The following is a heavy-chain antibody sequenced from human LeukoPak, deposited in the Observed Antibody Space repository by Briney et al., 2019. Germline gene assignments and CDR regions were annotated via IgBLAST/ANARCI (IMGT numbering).Heavy chain of an antibody. CDR3: AKWGGRATDSNTWYGPLDH. J-gene: IGHJ4*02. CDR1: GFTFSSYA. D-gene: IGHD6-13*01. CDR2: ISGSGGST. Sequence: GGSLRLSCAASGFTFSSYAMSWVRQAPGKGLEWVSAISGSGGSTYYADSVKGRFTISRDNSKNTLYLQMNSLRAEDTAVYYCAKWGGRATDSNTWYGPLDHWGRGTLGTVS. V-gene: IGHV3-23*01.